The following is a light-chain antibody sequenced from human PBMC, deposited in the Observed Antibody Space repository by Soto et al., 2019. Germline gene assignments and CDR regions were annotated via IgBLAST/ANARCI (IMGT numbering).Light chain of an antibody. CDR1: QSVSSY. CDR2: DAF. V-gene: IGKV3-11*01. CDR3: QHRSNWPET. Sequence: EIVLTQSPATLSLSPGERATLSCWASQSVSSYLAWFQQKPGQAPRLLIYDAFNRATGIPARFSGSGSGTDFTLTISSLEAEDFAVYYCQHRSNWPETFGQGTKVEIK. J-gene: IGKJ1*01.